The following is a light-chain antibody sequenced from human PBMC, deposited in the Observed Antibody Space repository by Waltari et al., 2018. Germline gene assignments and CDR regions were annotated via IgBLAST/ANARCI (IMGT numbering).Light chain of an antibody. Sequence: IVLTQSPATLSLSPGERATLSCRASQSVSSSLAWYQQKPGKTHRLLIYDTSKRATVFPARFSGSRSGTDFTLTISSLEPEYFAVYYCQHRTTWPPSLTFGGGT. CDR1: QSVSSS. V-gene: IGKV3-11*01. J-gene: IGKJ4*01. CDR3: QHRTTWPPSLT. CDR2: DTS.